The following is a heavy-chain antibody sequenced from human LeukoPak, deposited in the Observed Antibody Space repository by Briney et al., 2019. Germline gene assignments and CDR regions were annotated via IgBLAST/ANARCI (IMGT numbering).Heavy chain of an antibody. CDR2: IYYSGST. Sequence: SETLSFTCAVYGGSFSGYYWSWIRQPPGKGLEWIGYIYYSGSTNYNPSLKSRVTISVDTSKNQFSLKLSSVTAADTAVYYCARDLSFVRSSGFLYWGQGTLVTVSS. J-gene: IGHJ4*02. V-gene: IGHV4-59*01. CDR1: GGSFSGYY. CDR3: ARDLSFVRSSGFLY. D-gene: IGHD6-19*01.